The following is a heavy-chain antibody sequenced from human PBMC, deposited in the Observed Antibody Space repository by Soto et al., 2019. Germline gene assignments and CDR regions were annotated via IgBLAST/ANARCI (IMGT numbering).Heavy chain of an antibody. CDR2: TGSGTGPG. J-gene: IGHJ4*02. Sequence: QVQLVHSGTEVKKPGSSVKVSCKTSGGSLSTNPISWVRQAPGQGLEWMGGTGSGTGPGNHAQKFQGRLTVTADKSTGTVYMELTNLSSEDTAVYYCARRDSGGFFRFFDSWGQGTLVTVSS. CDR3: ARRDSGGFFRFFDS. CDR1: GGSLSTNP. D-gene: IGHD2-15*01. V-gene: IGHV1-69*06.